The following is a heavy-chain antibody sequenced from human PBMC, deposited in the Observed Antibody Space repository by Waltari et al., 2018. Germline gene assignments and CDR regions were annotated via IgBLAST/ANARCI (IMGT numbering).Heavy chain of an antibody. J-gene: IGHJ4*02. V-gene: IGHV4-38-2*02. CDR1: GYSISSGYY. D-gene: IGHD4-17*01. CDR3: ARDMAGSRGKGGDYGEFDY. Sequence: QVQLQESGPGLVKPSETLSLTCAVSGYSISSGYYWGWIRQPPGKGLEWIGSIYHSGSTYDNPSLKSRVTISVDTSKNQFSLKLSSVTAADTAVYYCARDMAGSRGKGGDYGEFDYWGQGTLVTVSS. CDR2: IYHSGST.